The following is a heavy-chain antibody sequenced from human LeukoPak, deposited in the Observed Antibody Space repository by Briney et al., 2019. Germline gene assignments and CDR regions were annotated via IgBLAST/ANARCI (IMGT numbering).Heavy chain of an antibody. Sequence: SETLSLTCTVSGVSITSGGYYWMWIRQPAGKGLEWIGHVYTSGSTKYNPSLKPPVSIDTSKNHFSLKVDSVTAADTAVDYCARASGIEDYWVQGTLVIVSS. J-gene: IGHJ4*02. D-gene: IGHD3-10*01. V-gene: IGHV4-61*09. CDR1: GVSITSGGYY. CDR2: VYTSGST. CDR3: ARASGIEDY.